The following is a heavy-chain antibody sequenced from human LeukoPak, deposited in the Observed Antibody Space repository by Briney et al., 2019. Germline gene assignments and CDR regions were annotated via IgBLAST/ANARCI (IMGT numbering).Heavy chain of an antibody. CDR3: ARDLCSTTSCFDY. D-gene: IGHD2-2*01. V-gene: IGHV3-33*08. CDR2: WHFASNK. Sequence: GGSLRLSCAASGFTFSSYVMHWVRQAPGKGLEWVAWHFASNKYYAESVRGRFTMSRDNSKSTLYLQMDGLRVEDTAVYYCARDLCSTTSCFDYWGQGTLVSVSS. CDR1: GFTFSSYV. J-gene: IGHJ4*02.